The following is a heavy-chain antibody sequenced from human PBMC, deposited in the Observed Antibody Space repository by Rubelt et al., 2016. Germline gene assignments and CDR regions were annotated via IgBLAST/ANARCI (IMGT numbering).Heavy chain of an antibody. V-gene: IGHV5-51*01. CDR2: IYPGDSDT. CDR3: ARVTTVTNDNWFDP. Sequence: EVQLVQSGAEVKKPGESLKISCKGSGYSFTSYWIGWVRQMPGKGLEWLGVIYPGDSDTRYSPSFQGRVTSPADSSLRTAYLQWSSLKASDTAMYYCARVTTVTNDNWFDPWGQGTLVTVSS. J-gene: IGHJ5*02. CDR1: GYSFTSYW. D-gene: IGHD4-17*01.